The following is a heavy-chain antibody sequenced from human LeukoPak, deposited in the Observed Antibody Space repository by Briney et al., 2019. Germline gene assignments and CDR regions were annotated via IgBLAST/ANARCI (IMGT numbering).Heavy chain of an antibody. J-gene: IGHJ4*02. V-gene: IGHV3-48*04. CDR2: ISGSSSTI. D-gene: IGHD5-12*01. CDR1: GFTFSTYS. CDR3: ATSRVATSDS. Sequence: GGSLRLSCAASGFTFSTYSMNWVRQAPGKGLEWVSYISGSSSTIYFADSVKGRFTISRDNAKKSLYLQMNSLRAEDTAVYYCATSRVATSDSWGQGTLVTVSS.